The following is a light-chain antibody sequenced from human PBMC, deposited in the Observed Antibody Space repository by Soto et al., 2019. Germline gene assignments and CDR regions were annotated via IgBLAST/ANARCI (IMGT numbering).Light chain of an antibody. V-gene: IGKV1-12*01. CDR2: DAS. CDR1: QNIWRL. CDR3: EQAGSFPIT. Sequence: DIQVTKSPSSLSSSVRDRVTITCRASQNIWRLLAWYQQKPGKAPELLIYDASSLQSGVPPRFSGSGSGTDFTLTISSLQPEDFATYYCEQAGSFPITFGQGTRLEIK. J-gene: IGKJ5*01.